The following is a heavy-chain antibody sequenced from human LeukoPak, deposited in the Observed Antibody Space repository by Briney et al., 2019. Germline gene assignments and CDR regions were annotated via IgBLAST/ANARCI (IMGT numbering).Heavy chain of an antibody. CDR3: AKIALSSDTFDY. D-gene: IGHD3-16*02. CDR1: GFTFSSYA. Sequence: PGGSLRLSCAASGFTFSSYAMHWVRQAPGKGLEWVAVISYDGSNKYYADSVKGRFTISRDSSKNTLYLQMNGLRAEDTAVYYCAKIALSSDTFDYWGQGTLVTVSS. CDR2: ISYDGSNK. J-gene: IGHJ4*02. V-gene: IGHV3-30*18.